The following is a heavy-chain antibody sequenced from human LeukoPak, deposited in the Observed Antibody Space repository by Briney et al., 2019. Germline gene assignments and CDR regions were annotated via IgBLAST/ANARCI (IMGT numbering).Heavy chain of an antibody. J-gene: IGHJ3*02. CDR3: ARDKAGESAFDI. V-gene: IGHV1-8*03. Sequence: GASVKVSCKASGYTFTSYDINWVRQATGQGLEWMGWMNPNSGNTGYAQKFQGRVTITTDESTSTVCMELSSLRSEDTAVYYCARDKAGESAFDIWGQGTMVTVSS. CDR1: GYTFTSYD. D-gene: IGHD3-16*01. CDR2: MNPNSGNT.